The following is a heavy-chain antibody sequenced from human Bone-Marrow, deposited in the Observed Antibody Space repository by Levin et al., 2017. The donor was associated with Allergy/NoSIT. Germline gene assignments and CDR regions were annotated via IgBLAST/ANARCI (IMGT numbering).Heavy chain of an antibody. J-gene: IGHJ4*02. CDR1: GYTFTDYY. D-gene: IGHD6-13*01. V-gene: IGHV1-2*02. Sequence: GESLKISCKASGYTFTDYYIHWVRQAPGQGLEWMGWFNPNSGGKNYAPKFQGGVTMTGDTSINTAYLELRSLKSDDTAVYYCARDRRWAAAIYAFWGQGTPVTVSS. CDR2: FNPNSGGK. CDR3: ARDRRWAAAIYAF.